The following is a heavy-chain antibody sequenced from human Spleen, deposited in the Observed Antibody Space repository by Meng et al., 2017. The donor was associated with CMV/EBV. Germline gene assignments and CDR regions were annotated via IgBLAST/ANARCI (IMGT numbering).Heavy chain of an antibody. J-gene: IGHJ6*02. CDR1: GGSVSSNSYF. V-gene: IGHV4-61*01. D-gene: IGHD6-19*01. CDR2: IYYSGGT. CDR3: ARRGTAVGDGLDV. Sequence: SETLSLTCSVSGGSVSSNSYFWSWIRQTPGKGREWIGYIYYSGGTSYNPSLKSRVTLSVDTSKNQFSLMLSSVTAADTAVYYCARRGTAVGDGLDVWGQGTTVTVSS.